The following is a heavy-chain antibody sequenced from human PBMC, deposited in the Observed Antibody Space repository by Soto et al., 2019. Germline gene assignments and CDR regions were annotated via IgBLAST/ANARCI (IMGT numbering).Heavy chain of an antibody. V-gene: IGHV1-8*01. CDR1: GYTFTSYD. CDR2: VNPNSGNT. CDR3: ARDPGWFDP. Sequence: QVQLVQSGAEVKKPGASVKVSCKASGYTFTSYDINWVRQATGQGLEWMGWVNPNSGNTGYAQKVQGRVTLTRNTSINTAYIELSSLRSEDTAVYYCARDPGWFDPWGQGTLVTVSS. J-gene: IGHJ5*02.